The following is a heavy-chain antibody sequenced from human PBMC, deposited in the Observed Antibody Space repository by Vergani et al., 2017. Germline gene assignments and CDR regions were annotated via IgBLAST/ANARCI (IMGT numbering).Heavy chain of an antibody. D-gene: IGHD1-20*01. CDR1: GDSMNSDDFY. CDR3: ARFKWHDIDY. Sequence: QVQLQESGPGLVKPSQTLSLTCTVSGDSMNSDDFYWRWIRQPPGKGLEWIGNIFYSGSTYYNPSLKSRLTLSVALSKNLFSLKLNSVTAADSAVYYCARFKWHDIDYWGQGTLVTVSS. V-gene: IGHV4-30-4*01. J-gene: IGHJ4*02. CDR2: IFYSGST.